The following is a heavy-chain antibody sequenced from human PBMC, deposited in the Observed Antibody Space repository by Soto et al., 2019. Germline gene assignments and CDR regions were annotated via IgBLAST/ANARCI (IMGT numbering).Heavy chain of an antibody. D-gene: IGHD6-13*01. CDR1: GYIFTSYW. J-gene: IGHJ6*02. V-gene: IGHV5-51*01. CDR3: ARPRSSSRNYYGMDV. CDR2: IYPGDSDT. Sequence: KVSCKTSGYIFTSYWIGWVRQMPGKGLEWMGIIYPGDSDTRYSPSFQGQVTISADKSISTAYLQWNSLKASDTAMYYCARPRSSSRNYYGMDVWGQGTTVTVSS.